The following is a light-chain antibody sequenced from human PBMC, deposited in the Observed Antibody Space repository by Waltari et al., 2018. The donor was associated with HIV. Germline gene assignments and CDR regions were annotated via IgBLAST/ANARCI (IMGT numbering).Light chain of an antibody. CDR3: CSYAGTSTYV. J-gene: IGLJ1*01. Sequence: QSALTQPASVSASPGQSLPIPCTATSSHVASYNLVSWYQHHPGKAPKVMIYAVTKRPAGVSDRFSGSKSGNTASLTISGLQAEDEADYYCCSYAGTSTYVFGTGTKVTVL. CDR2: AVT. CDR1: SSHVASYNL. V-gene: IGLV2-23*02.